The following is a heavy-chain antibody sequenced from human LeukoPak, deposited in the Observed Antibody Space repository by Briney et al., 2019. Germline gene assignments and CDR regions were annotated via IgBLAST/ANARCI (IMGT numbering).Heavy chain of an antibody. V-gene: IGHV3-48*01. CDR3: ARVFGPVVPAAISDY. CDR2: ISSSSSTM. CDR1: GFSFSSYS. D-gene: IGHD2-2*02. Sequence: GGSLRLSCAASGFSFSSYSMNWVRQAPGKGLEWVSYISSSSSTMYYADSVKGRFTISRDNAKNSLYLQMNSLRAEDTPVYYCARVFGPVVPAAISDYWGQGTLVTVSS. J-gene: IGHJ4*02.